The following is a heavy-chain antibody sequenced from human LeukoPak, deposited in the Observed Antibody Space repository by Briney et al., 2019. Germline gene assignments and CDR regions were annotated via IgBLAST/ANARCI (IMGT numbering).Heavy chain of an antibody. V-gene: IGHV4-4*09. Sequence: SETLSLTCTVSGGSISTYSWNWIRQPPGKGLEWIGYIYTSGSTNYNPSLKSRVTISLDTSKNQFSLKLSSVTAADTAVYYCARRRPEAFDIWGQGTMVTVSS. CDR3: ARRRPEAFDI. J-gene: IGHJ3*02. CDR2: IYTSGST. CDR1: GGSISTYS.